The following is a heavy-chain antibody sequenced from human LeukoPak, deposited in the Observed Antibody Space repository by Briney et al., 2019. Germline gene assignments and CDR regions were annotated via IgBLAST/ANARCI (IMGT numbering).Heavy chain of an antibody. V-gene: IGHV4-59*01. Sequence: SETLSLTCTVSGGSISSYYWSWIRQPPGKGLEWIGYIYYSGSTNYNPSLKSRVTISVDTSKNQFSLKLSSVTAADTAVYYCARVVVEEATQSFDYWGQGTLVTVSS. D-gene: IGHD1-26*01. CDR3: ARVVVEEATQSFDY. CDR1: GGSISSYY. J-gene: IGHJ4*02. CDR2: IYYSGST.